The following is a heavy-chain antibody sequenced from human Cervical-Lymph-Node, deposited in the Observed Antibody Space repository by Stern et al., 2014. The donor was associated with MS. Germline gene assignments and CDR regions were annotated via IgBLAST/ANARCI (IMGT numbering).Heavy chain of an antibody. J-gene: IGHJ4*02. CDR1: GGTFSNFA. CDR2: ITPIFDAT. V-gene: IGHV1-69*01. CDR3: ARGDSEAPIYYFDS. D-gene: IGHD2-21*01. Sequence: VQLEESGAEVKKPGSSMKVSCKTSGGTFSNFAISWVRQAPGQGLEWMGGITPIFDATNYAQKFQGRVTITADESTRTVYMELSSLRSDDTAMYYCARGDSEAPIYYFDSWGQGTLVTVSS.